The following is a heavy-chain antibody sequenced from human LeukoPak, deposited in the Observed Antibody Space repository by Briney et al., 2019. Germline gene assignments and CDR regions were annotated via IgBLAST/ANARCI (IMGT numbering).Heavy chain of an antibody. CDR2: NNPNSGGT. Sequence: GASVKDSCNPSGYTFTANFMHWVRQAPGQGLEWMGWNNPNSGGTNYAQNFQGRVTMTRDTSINTVYMELSRLRFDDTAVYYCARDLNGVIDYWGQGTLVTVSS. CDR3: ARDLNGVIDY. D-gene: IGHD2-8*01. CDR1: GYTFTANF. V-gene: IGHV1-2*02. J-gene: IGHJ4*02.